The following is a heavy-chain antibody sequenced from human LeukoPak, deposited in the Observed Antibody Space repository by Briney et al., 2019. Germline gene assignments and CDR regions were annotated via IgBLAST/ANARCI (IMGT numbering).Heavy chain of an antibody. V-gene: IGHV7-4-1*02. Sequence: ASVKVSCKASGYTFTSYAMNWVRQAPGQGLEWMGWINTNTGNPTYAQGFTGRFVFSLDTSVSTAYLQISSLKAEDTAVYYCARGYNGMGVAVAADYWGQGTLVTVSS. D-gene: IGHD6-19*01. CDR3: ARGYNGMGVAVAADY. J-gene: IGHJ4*02. CDR1: GYTFTSYA. CDR2: INTNTGNP.